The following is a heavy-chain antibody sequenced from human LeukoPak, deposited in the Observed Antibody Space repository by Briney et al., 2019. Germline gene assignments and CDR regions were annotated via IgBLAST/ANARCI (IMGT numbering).Heavy chain of an antibody. V-gene: IGHV1-69*05. CDR1: GGTFSSYA. CDR3: ARERYYYDSSGNMIDY. CDR2: IIPIFGTA. D-gene: IGHD3-22*01. J-gene: IGHJ4*02. Sequence: GSSVKVSCKASGGTFSSYAISWVRQAPGQGLEWMGRIIPIFGTANYAQKFQGRVTITTDESTSTAYMELSSLRSEDTAVYYCARERYYYDSSGNMIDYWGRGTLVTVSS.